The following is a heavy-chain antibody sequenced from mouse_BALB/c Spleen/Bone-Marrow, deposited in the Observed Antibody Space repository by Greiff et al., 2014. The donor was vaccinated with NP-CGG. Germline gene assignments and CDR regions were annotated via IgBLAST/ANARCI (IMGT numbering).Heavy chain of an antibody. D-gene: IGHD2-10*02. J-gene: IGHJ3*01. CDR1: GFNIKDTY. V-gene: IGHV14-3*02. CDR2: IDPANGNT. Sequence: EVQLQQSGAELVKPGASVKLSCTASGFNIKDTYMHWVKQRPEQGLEWIGRIDPANGNTKYDPKFQGKATITADTSSNTAYLQLSSLTSEDTAVYYCARSGGYGNYEAWFAYWGQGTLVTVSA. CDR3: ARSGGYGNYEAWFAY.